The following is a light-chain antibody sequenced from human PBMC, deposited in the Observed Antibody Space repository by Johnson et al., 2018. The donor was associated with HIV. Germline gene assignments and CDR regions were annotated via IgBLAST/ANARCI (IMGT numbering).Light chain of an antibody. V-gene: IGLV1-51*02. CDR2: KNN. Sequence: QSVLTQPPSVSAAPGQKVTISCSGSSSNIGNSYISWYQLLPGSPPKLLVFKNNERPSGIPDRLSGSNSGTSATLDITGLQTGDEADYYCATWDTSLSTGGVFGTGTKVTVL. J-gene: IGLJ1*01. CDR3: ATWDTSLSTGGV. CDR1: SSNIGNSY.